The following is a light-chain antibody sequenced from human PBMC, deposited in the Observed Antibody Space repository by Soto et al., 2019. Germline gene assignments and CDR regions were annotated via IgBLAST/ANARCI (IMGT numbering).Light chain of an antibody. V-gene: IGLV2-14*01. CDR2: DVS. CDR1: SSDVGGYKY. Sequence: QSALTQPASVSKSPGQSITISCTGTSSDVGGYKYVSWYQQHPGKAPKLMIYDVSNRPSGVSNRFSGSKSGNTASLTISGLHAEDEADYYCSSYTSSSTYVFGTGTKLTVL. CDR3: SSYTSSSTYV. J-gene: IGLJ1*01.